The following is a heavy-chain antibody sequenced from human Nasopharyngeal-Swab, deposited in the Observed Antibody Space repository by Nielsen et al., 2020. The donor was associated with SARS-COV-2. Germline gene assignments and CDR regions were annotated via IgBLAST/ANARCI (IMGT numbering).Heavy chain of an antibody. CDR2: IYHSGTA. V-gene: IGHV4-31*11. J-gene: IGHJ4*02. CDR3: ARVDCTSTSCPSGRSRIFDH. CDR1: GGSINSVGYY. D-gene: IGHD2-2*01. Sequence: SETLSLTCAVSGGSINSVGYYWSWVRQHPGKGLEWIGYIYHSGTAHYSPSLKSRISMSVDSSSKKFPLNLKSVTAADTAVYFCARVDCTSTSCPSGRSRIFDHWGQGILVTVAS.